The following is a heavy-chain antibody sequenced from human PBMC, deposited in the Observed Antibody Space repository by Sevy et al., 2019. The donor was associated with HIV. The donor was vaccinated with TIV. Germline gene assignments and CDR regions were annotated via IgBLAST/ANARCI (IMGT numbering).Heavy chain of an antibody. CDR2: IDPSGGRS. CDR1: GYPFNSLY. V-gene: IGHV1-46*02. CDR3: SRGDFDFRNGHVADLYYFDQ. Sequence: ASVKVSCKASGYPFNSLYMHWIRQAPGQGLEWMGIIDPSGGRSIYAQKFQDRVTMSRGTSTSTIYMELRSLRSDDTAVYYCSRGDFDFRNGHVADLYYFDQWGQGTPVTVSS. D-gene: IGHD3-3*01. J-gene: IGHJ4*02.